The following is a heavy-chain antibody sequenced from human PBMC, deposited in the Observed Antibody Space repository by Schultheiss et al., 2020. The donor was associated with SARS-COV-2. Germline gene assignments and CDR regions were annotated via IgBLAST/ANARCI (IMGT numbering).Heavy chain of an antibody. V-gene: IGHV4-4*07. Sequence: SETLSLTCAVSGGSISSYYWSWIRQPAGKGLEWIGRIYTSGSTNYNPSLKSRVTMSVDTSKNQFSLKLSSVTAADTAVYYCARLRGDKHYYGMDVWGQGTTVTVSS. CDR2: IYTSGST. D-gene: IGHD3-10*01. CDR3: ARLRGDKHYYGMDV. J-gene: IGHJ6*02. CDR1: GGSISSYY.